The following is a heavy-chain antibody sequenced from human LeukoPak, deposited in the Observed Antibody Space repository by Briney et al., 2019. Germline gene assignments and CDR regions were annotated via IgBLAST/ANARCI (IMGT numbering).Heavy chain of an antibody. D-gene: IGHD6-13*01. J-gene: IGHJ6*03. CDR3: ARDGAAAAPEIYNYYYLDV. CDR1: GFSFSSYD. CDR2: MWYDGSNK. Sequence: SLRLSCAASGFSFSSYDMHWVRQAPGKGLEWVAEMWYDGSNKYYADSVKGRFIIPRDNSKNTLYLQINSLSAEDTAVYYCARDGAAAAPEIYNYYYLDVWGKGTTVTVSS. V-gene: IGHV3-33*01.